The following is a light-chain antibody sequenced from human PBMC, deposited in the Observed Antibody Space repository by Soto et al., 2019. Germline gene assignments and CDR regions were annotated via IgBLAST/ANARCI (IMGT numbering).Light chain of an antibody. CDR1: QSVPGGY. V-gene: IGKV3-20*01. J-gene: IGKJ5*01. CDR2: DTS. Sequence: EIVLTQSPGTLSLSPGERATLSCRASQSVPGGYLAWYQQKGGQAPRLLIYDTSGRVIGIPDRFSGAGSGTDFTLTISRLEPEDFAVYLCQQYGGSTITFGLGTRLAIK. CDR3: QQYGGSTIT.